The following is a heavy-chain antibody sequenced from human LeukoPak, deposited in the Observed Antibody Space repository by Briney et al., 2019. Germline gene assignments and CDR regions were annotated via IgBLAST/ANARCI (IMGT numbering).Heavy chain of an antibody. D-gene: IGHD2-2*01. Sequence: SETLSLTCAVYGGSFSGYYWSWICQPPGKGLEWIGEINHSGSTNYNPSLKSRVTISVDTSKNQFSLKLSSVTAADTAVYYCARGPLGYCSSTSCYVSVYYYYYMDVWGKGTTVTVSS. J-gene: IGHJ6*03. CDR2: INHSGST. CDR1: GGSFSGYY. CDR3: ARGPLGYCSSTSCYVSVYYYYYMDV. V-gene: IGHV4-34*01.